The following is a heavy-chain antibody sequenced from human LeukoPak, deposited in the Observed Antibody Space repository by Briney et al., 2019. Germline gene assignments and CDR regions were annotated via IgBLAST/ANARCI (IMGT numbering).Heavy chain of an antibody. CDR1: GGSISSYY. J-gene: IGHJ5*02. V-gene: IGHV4-59*01. Sequence: SSETLSLTCTVSGGSISSYYWSWIRQPPGKGLEWIGYIYYSGSTNYNPSLKSRVTISVDTSKNQFSLKLSSVTAADTAVYYCARRVGDGDYDAWGQGTLVTVSS. CDR3: ARRVGDGDYDA. CDR2: IYYSGST. D-gene: IGHD4-17*01.